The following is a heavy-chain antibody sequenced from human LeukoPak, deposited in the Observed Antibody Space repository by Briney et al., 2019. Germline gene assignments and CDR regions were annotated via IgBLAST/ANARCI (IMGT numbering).Heavy chain of an antibody. Sequence: PSETLSLTCDVYGGSFSGYYWSWIRQPPGKGPEWIGGINHSGSTNYNPSLKSRVTISVDTSKNQFSLKLSSVTAADTAVYYCARPGIPAAIESWFDPWGQGTLVTVSS. CDR3: ARPGIPAAIESWFDP. V-gene: IGHV4-34*01. CDR1: GGSFSGYY. J-gene: IGHJ5*02. CDR2: INHSGST. D-gene: IGHD6-13*01.